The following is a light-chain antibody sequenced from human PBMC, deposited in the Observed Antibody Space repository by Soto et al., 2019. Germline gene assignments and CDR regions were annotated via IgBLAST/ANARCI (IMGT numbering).Light chain of an antibody. CDR2: AAS. V-gene: IGKV3-20*01. Sequence: LVLTQSPGTLSLSPGERATLSCRASQSVNSGNSAWYHQKPGQAPRPLIYAASTRATGVPDRFSGSGSGTDFTLTISRLEPEDFAVYYCQDFGSLPYTFGQGTKLEIK. J-gene: IGKJ2*01. CDR1: QSVNSGN. CDR3: QDFGSLPYT.